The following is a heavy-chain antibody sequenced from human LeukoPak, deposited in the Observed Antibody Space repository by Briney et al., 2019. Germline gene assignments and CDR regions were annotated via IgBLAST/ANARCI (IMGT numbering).Heavy chain of an antibody. J-gene: IGHJ5*02. CDR3: ARHDLLPPCSSRNCPYGTWFDP. Sequence: GESLKISCKGSGYSFSNYWIGWVRQTPGKGLEWMGIINRLDSDTRYSPSFQGQVTISVDKSTSTAWLQWSSIEAPDTATYYCARHDLLPPCSSRNCPYGTWFDPWGQGTLVTVSS. CDR1: GYSFSNYW. V-gene: IGHV5-51*01. CDR2: INRLDSDT. D-gene: IGHD2-2*01.